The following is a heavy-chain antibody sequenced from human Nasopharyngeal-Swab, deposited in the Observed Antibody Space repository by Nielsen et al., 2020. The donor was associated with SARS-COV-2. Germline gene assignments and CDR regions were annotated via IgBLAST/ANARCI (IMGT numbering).Heavy chain of an antibody. Sequence: WIRQPPGKGLEWVSVIYSGGSTYYADSVKGRFTISRHNSKNTLYLQMNSLRAEDTAVYYCARELGRGERGEDKEEGREVWGQG. V-gene: IGHV3-53*04. CDR2: IYSGGST. J-gene: IGHJ6*02. CDR3: ARELGRGERGEDKEEGREV. D-gene: IGHD7-27*01.